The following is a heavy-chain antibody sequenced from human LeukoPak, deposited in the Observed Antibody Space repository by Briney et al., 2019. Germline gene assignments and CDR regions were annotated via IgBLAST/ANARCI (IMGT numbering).Heavy chain of an antibody. J-gene: IGHJ4*02. CDR2: INQDESEK. D-gene: IGHD1-14*01. CDR1: GFTFNTYW. Sequence: QTGGSLRLSCAASGFTFNTYWMAWVRQAPGKGLEWVANINQDESEKYYLDSVKGRFAISRDNGKDSQYLQMNSLRAEDTAVYYCAGDNDDNLDYWGQGTLVTVSS. V-gene: IGHV3-7*01. CDR3: AGDNDDNLDY.